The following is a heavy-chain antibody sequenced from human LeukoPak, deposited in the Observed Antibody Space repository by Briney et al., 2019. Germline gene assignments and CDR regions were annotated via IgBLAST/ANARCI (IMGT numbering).Heavy chain of an antibody. V-gene: IGHV3-21*01. D-gene: IGHD3-3*01. CDR1: GFTFSSYT. CDR2: ISSSTSYI. Sequence: PAGSLRLSCAASGFTFSSYTMNWVRQAPGKGLEWISSISSSTSYIYYADSVKGRFTISRDNAKNSLYLQMNSLRAEDTAVYYCARGEWYHPGYFDYWGQGTLVTVSS. J-gene: IGHJ4*02. CDR3: ARGEWYHPGYFDY.